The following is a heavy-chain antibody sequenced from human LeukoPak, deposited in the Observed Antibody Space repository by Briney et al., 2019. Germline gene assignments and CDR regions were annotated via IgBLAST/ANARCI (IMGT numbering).Heavy chain of an antibody. CDR1: GGTFSSYA. V-gene: IGHV1-69*04. D-gene: IGHD5-18*01. Sequence: GASVKVSCKASGGTFSSYAISWVRQAPGQGLEWMGRIIPILGIANYAQKFQGRVTITADKSTSTAYMELSSLRSEDTAVYYCASGYSYGYLSRYYYYGMDVWGQGTTVTVSS. CDR2: IIPILGIA. J-gene: IGHJ6*02. CDR3: ASGYSYGYLSRYYYYGMDV.